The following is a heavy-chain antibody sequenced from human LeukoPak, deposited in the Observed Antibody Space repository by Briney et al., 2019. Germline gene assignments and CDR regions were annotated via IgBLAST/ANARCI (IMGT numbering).Heavy chain of an antibody. Sequence: PGGSLRLSCAASGFTFSSYAMSWVRQAPGKGLEWVSAISGSGGSTYYADSVKGRFTISRDNSKNTLYLQMNSLRAHVSVVEYCAKGEAYYYDSSGYYYFDYWGQGTLVTVSS. D-gene: IGHD3-22*01. CDR3: AKGEAYYYDSSGYYYFDY. CDR1: GFTFSSYA. CDR2: ISGSGGST. V-gene: IGHV3-23*01. J-gene: IGHJ4*02.